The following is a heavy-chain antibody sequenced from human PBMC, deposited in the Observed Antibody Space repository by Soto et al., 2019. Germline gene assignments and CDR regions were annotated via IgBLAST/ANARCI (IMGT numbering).Heavy chain of an antibody. V-gene: IGHV4-59*01. CDR3: ARERIAAAGIRVGWFPP. D-gene: IGHD6-13*01. CDR1: GGSISSYY. J-gene: IGHJ5*02. Sequence: QVQLQESGPGLVKPSETLSLTCTVSGGSISSYYWSWIRQPPGKGLEWIGYIYYSGSTNYNPSLKSRVTISVNTSKTQFSLKLSSVTAADTAVYYCARERIAAAGIRVGWFPPSGQGTLVTVS. CDR2: IYYSGST.